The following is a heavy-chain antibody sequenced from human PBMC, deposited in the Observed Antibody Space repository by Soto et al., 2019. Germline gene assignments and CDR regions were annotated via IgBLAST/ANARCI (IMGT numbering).Heavy chain of an antibody. Sequence: QVQLVESGGGVVQPGRSLRLSCAASGFTFSSYGMHWVRQAPGKGLEWVAVISYDGSNKYYADSVKGRFTISRDYSKNTLYLQMNSLRAEGTAVYYCANWAAGSCYCWAHVDYLGQGTLVTVSS. J-gene: IGHJ4*02. D-gene: IGHD3-22*01. CDR3: ANWAAGSCYCWAHVDY. CDR1: GFTFSSYG. CDR2: ISYDGSNK. V-gene: IGHV3-30*18.